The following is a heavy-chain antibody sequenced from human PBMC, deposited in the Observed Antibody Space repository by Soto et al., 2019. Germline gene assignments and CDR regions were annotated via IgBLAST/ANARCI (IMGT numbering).Heavy chain of an antibody. J-gene: IGHJ5*01. CDR1: GVTFSSAW. CDR3: IIDSFYAGEVVRFYF. V-gene: IGHV3-15*07. CDR2: IKSKTNGGTT. D-gene: IGHD3-16*01. Sequence: GGSRRHSCAGSGVTFSSAWINWVRQAPGKGLEWVGRIKSKTNGGTTDFAAPVKGRFAISRDDSKDVVYLQMDSLKTEDTAAYYCIIDSFYAGEVVRFYFCGHGTLVTVSS.